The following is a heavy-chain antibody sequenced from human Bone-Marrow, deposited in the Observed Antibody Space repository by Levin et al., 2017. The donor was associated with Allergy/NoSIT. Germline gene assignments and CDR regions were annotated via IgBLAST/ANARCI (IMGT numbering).Heavy chain of an antibody. CDR1: GYSFSSYD. D-gene: IGHD4/OR15-4a*01. CDR2: MNPNSGNT. Sequence: PVASVKVSCKTSGYSFSSYDINWVRQAPGQGLEWMGWMNPNSGNTGYAQKFQGRVTMTRNTSISTASMELSRLRSEDTAVYYCARGELTSQNSDYGQYFDYWGQGTLVTVSS. V-gene: IGHV1-8*01. J-gene: IGHJ4*02. CDR3: ARGELTSQNSDYGQYFDY.